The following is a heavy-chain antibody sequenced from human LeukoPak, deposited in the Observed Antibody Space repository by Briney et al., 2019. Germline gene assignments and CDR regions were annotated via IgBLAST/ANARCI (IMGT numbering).Heavy chain of an antibody. CDR3: TRSVRDGTIDY. D-gene: IGHD5-24*01. Sequence: GASVKVSCKASGYTFTGYYMHWVRQAPGQGLEWMGWMNPNSGKTGYAQKFQGRVTMTRSTSIRTAYMELSSLRSEDTAVYYCTRSVRDGTIDYWGQGTLVTVSS. J-gene: IGHJ4*02. CDR2: MNPNSGKT. CDR1: GYTFTGYY. V-gene: IGHV1-8*02.